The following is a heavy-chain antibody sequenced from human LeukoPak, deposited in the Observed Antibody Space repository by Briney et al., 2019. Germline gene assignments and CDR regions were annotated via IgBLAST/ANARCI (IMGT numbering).Heavy chain of an antibody. D-gene: IGHD5-18*01. V-gene: IGHV4-39*01. J-gene: IGHJ4*02. CDR2: IYYSGST. CDR3: ARREYKYGYFDF. Sequence: PSQTLSLTCTVSGGSVSSSSYYWGSIRQPPGRGLEGIVSIYYSGSTYYNPSLVSRVTISVDTSKNQFSLNLRSVTAADTAVYYCARREYKYGYFDFWGQGTLVTVSS. CDR1: GGSVSSSSYY.